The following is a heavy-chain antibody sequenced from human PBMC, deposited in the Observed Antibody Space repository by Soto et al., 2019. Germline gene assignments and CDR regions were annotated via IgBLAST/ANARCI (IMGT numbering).Heavy chain of an antibody. Sequence: PSETLSLTCTVSGGSISRNSYYWGWIRQPPGKGLEWIGSVYYSGSTYYNPSLKSRVTISVDTSKSQFSLKLNSVTAADTAVYYCARSNGETGLDYWGQGILVTV. CDR3: ARSNGETGLDY. CDR1: GGSISRNSYY. J-gene: IGHJ4*02. D-gene: IGHD4-17*01. CDR2: VYYSGST. V-gene: IGHV4-39*01.